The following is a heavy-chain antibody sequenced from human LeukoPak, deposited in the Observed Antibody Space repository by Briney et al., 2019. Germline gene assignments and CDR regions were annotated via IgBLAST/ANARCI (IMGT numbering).Heavy chain of an antibody. D-gene: IGHD2-15*01. J-gene: IGHJ3*01. Sequence: PGGSLRLSCSASGFPFNTYPIHWVRQAPGKGLEYVAGISSNGDNTDFADSAKGRFTISRDNSKSTLFPQMNSLRAEDTAVYFCTRDSALLGVAFDLWGQGTVVTVSS. CDR3: TRDSALLGVAFDL. V-gene: IGHV3-64D*06. CDR2: ISSNGDNT. CDR1: GFPFNTYP.